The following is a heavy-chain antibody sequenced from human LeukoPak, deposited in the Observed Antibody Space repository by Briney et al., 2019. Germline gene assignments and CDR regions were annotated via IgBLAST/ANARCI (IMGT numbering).Heavy chain of an antibody. CDR3: ARKNSNITIRTYYFDY. V-gene: IGHV1-8*02. D-gene: IGHD3-3*01. J-gene: IGHJ4*02. Sequence: GASVKVSCKASGYTFTSYDINWVRQATGQGLEWMGWMNPNSGNTGYAQKLQGRVTMTTDTSTSTAYMELRSLRSDDTAVYYCARKNSNITIRTYYFDYWGQGTLVTVSS. CDR1: GYTFTSYD. CDR2: MNPNSGNT.